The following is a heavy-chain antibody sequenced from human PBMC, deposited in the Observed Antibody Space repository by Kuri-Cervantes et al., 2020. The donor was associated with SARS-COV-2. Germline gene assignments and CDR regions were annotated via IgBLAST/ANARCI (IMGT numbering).Heavy chain of an antibody. D-gene: IGHD6-13*01. CDR3: AKVRSWDEYFDY. J-gene: IGHJ4*02. V-gene: IGHV3-23*01. Sequence: WGSLRLSCAASGFTFSSYAMSWVREAPGKGLGWVAAISSGSYITHYADSVKGRFTIYRDDSKNTLHLQMDRLRGEDTAVYYCAKVRSWDEYFDYCGQGTLVTVSS. CDR1: GFTFSSYA. CDR2: ISSGSYIT.